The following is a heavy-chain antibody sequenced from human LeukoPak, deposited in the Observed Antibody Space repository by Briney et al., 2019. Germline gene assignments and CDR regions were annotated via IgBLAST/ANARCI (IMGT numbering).Heavy chain of an antibody. J-gene: IGHJ3*02. D-gene: IGHD3-22*01. Sequence: ASVKVSCKASGYTFATYAMNWVRQAPGQGLEWMGWINTNTGNPTYAQGFTGRFVFSLDTSVSTAYLQISSLKAEDTAVYYCARVVDYYDSSGPRGWDAFDIWGQGTMVTVSS. CDR2: INTNTGNP. CDR1: GYTFATYA. CDR3: ARVVDYYDSSGPRGWDAFDI. V-gene: IGHV7-4-1*02.